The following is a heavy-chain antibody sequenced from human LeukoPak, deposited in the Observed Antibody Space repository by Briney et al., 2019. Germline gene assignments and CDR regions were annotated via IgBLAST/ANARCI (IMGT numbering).Heavy chain of an antibody. CDR1: GYTFTGYY. D-gene: IGHD2-15*01. Sequence: GASVKVSCKASGYTFTGYYMHWVRQAPGQGLEWMGWINPNSGGTNYAQKFQGRDTMTRDTSISTAYMELSRLRFDDTAVYYCARAGGCCSGGSCYWDYFDYWGQGTLVTVSS. CDR2: INPNSGGT. CDR3: ARAGGCCSGGSCYWDYFDY. J-gene: IGHJ4*02. V-gene: IGHV1-2*02.